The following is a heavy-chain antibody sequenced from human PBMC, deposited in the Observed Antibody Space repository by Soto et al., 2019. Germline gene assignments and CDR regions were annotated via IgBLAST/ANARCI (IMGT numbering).Heavy chain of an antibody. J-gene: IGHJ4*02. CDR2: ISYDGSNK. D-gene: IGHD3-22*01. V-gene: IGHV3-30-3*01. Sequence: GGSLRLSCADSGFTFSSYAMHWVRQAPGKGLEWVAVISYDGSNKYYADSVKGRFTISRDNSKNTLYLQMNSLRAEDTAVYYCARDSSITMIVVVITYFDYWGQGTLVTVS. CDR3: ARDSSITMIVVVITYFDY. CDR1: GFTFSSYA.